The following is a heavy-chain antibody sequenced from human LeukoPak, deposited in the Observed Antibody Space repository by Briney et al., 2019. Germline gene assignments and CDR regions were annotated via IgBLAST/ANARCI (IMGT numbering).Heavy chain of an antibody. Sequence: GGSLRLSCTASGFTFSSYSMNWVRQAPGKGLEWVSSISSSSSYIYYADSVKVRFTISRDNAKNSLYLQMNSLRAEDTAVYYCARSTNIVVVPAAIYWGQGTLVTVSS. CDR3: ARSTNIVVVPAAIY. D-gene: IGHD2-2*01. J-gene: IGHJ4*02. CDR2: ISSSSSYI. CDR1: GFTFSSYS. V-gene: IGHV3-21*01.